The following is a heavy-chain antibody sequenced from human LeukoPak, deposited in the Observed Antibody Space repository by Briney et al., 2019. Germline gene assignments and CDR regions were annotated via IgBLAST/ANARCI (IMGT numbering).Heavy chain of an antibody. CDR2: INSAGST. Sequence: GGSLRLSCAASGFTFSSYAMSWVRQAPGKGLEWVSAINSAGSTYYGDSERGRFTISRDNSKNVLYLQMNSLRAEDTALYYCAKDQNTVATAPFDYWGQGTLVTVSS. CDR3: AKDQNTVATAPFDY. CDR1: GFTFSSYA. V-gene: IGHV3-23*01. J-gene: IGHJ4*02. D-gene: IGHD4-17*01.